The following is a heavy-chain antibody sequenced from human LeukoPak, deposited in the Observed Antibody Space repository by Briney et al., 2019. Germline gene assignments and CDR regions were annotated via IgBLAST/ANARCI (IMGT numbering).Heavy chain of an antibody. CDR2: ISGSGGTT. CDR3: AKDFGTEYGGYYFDH. D-gene: IGHD4-23*01. CDR1: GFTFTTYA. J-gene: IGHJ4*02. V-gene: IGHV3-23*01. Sequence: GRSLRLSCAASGFTFTTYAMSWVRQAPGDGLQWLSLISGSGGTTYYADSVRGRFTISRDNSKNTLYLQMNSLIAEDTAVYYCAKDFGTEYGGYYFDHWGQGALVTVSS.